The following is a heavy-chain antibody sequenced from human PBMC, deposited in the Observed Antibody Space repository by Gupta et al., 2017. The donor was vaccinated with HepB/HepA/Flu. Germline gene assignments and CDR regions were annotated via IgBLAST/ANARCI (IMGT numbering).Heavy chain of an antibody. CDR3: AKGPTMTTLDY. J-gene: IGHJ4*02. CDR2: ISYDGSYK. V-gene: IGHV3-30*18. D-gene: IGHD4-17*01. CDR1: GFTFNNYD. Sequence: QVQLVESGGGVVQPGRSLRLSCAASGFTFNNYDMHWVRQAPGKGLEWVAVISYDGSYKYYADSVKGRFTISRDNSKNTLYLQMNSLRREDAAVYYCAKGPTMTTLDYWGQGTLITVSS.